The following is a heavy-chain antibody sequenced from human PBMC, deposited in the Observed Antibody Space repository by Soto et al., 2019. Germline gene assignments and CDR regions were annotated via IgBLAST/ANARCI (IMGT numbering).Heavy chain of an antibody. CDR2: SSNSGTFA. D-gene: IGHD1-1*01. Sequence: PVGSLRLSCSASGFTFNEYYMSWIRQAPGKGLEWISYSSNSGTFARYADSVKGRFSISRDNAKNSLYLQINSLRGDDTAIYYCARSGDNYNLLDYWGQGTPVTVS. V-gene: IGHV3-11*06. CDR3: ARSGDNYNLLDY. CDR1: GFTFNEYY. J-gene: IGHJ4*02.